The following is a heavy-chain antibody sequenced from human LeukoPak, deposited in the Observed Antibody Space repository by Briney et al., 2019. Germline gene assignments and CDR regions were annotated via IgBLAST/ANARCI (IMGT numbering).Heavy chain of an antibody. Sequence: PGGSLRLSCAASGFTFSDYYMSWLRQAPGKGLEWVSYISSSGSTIYYADSVKGRFTISRDNAKNSLYLQMNSLRAEDTAVYYCARDQHYDSSGYYGGWGQGTLATVSS. J-gene: IGHJ4*02. D-gene: IGHD3-22*01. CDR2: ISSSGSTI. CDR1: GFTFSDYY. CDR3: ARDQHYDSSGYYGG. V-gene: IGHV3-11*04.